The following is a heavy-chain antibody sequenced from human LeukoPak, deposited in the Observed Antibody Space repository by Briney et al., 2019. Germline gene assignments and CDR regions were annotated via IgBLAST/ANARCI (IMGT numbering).Heavy chain of an antibody. J-gene: IGHJ3*02. CDR3: ARDRDSGWFLRLAVGGFDI. D-gene: IGHD6-19*01. V-gene: IGHV3-74*01. Sequence: PGGSLRLSCAASGFTFSSYWMHWVRQAPGKGLVWVSRINSGGSSTSYADSVKGRFTISRDNAKNTLYLQMNSLRAEDTAVYYCARDRDSGWFLRLAVGGFDIWGQGTMVTVSS. CDR1: GFTFSSYW. CDR2: INSGGSST.